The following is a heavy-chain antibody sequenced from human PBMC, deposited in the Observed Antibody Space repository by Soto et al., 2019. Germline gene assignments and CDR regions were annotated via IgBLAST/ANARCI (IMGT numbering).Heavy chain of an antibody. CDR3: AKGDTAMVTLDY. D-gene: IGHD5-18*01. Sequence: PSETLSLTCAVYGGSFSGYYWSWIRQPPGKGLEWIGEINHSGSTNYNPSLKSRVTISVDTSKNQFSLKLSSVTAADTAVYYCAKGDTAMVTLDYWGQGTLVTVSS. J-gene: IGHJ4*02. CDR2: INHSGST. V-gene: IGHV4-34*01. CDR1: GGSFSGYY.